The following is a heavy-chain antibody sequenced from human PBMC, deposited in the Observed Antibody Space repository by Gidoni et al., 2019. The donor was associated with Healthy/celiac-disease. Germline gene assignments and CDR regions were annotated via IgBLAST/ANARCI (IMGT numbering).Heavy chain of an antibody. CDR3: ASHSSSWYGAFDY. CDR2: ISWNSGSI. Sequence: EVQLVESGGGLVQPGRSLRLSCAASGVPFDDYAMHWVRQAPGKGMEWVSCISWNSGSIGYADSVKGRFTIARDNAKNSLYLQMNSLRAEDTALYYCASHSSSWYGAFDYWGQGTLVTVSS. D-gene: IGHD6-13*01. V-gene: IGHV3-9*01. J-gene: IGHJ4*02. CDR1: GVPFDDYA.